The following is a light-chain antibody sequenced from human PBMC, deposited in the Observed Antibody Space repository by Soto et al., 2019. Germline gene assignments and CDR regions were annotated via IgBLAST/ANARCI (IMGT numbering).Light chain of an antibody. CDR3: QQYGSSPTWT. Sequence: EIVLTRSPGTLSLSPEERATLSCRASQSVSSSYLAWYQQKPGQAPRLLIYGASSRATGIPDRFSGSGSGTDFTLTISRLEPEDFAVYYCQQYGSSPTWTFGQGTKVDIK. V-gene: IGKV3-20*01. J-gene: IGKJ1*01. CDR2: GAS. CDR1: QSVSSSY.